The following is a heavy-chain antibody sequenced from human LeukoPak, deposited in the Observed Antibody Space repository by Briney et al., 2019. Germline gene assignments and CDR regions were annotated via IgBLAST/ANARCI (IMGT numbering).Heavy chain of an antibody. CDR1: GFTFSSNY. CDR2: IYSGGST. J-gene: IGHJ4*02. V-gene: IGHV3-66*01. D-gene: IGHD3/OR15-3a*01. CDR3: ARDRTYFDY. Sequence: GGSLRLSCAASGFTFSSNYVSWVRQAPGKGLEWVSVIYSGGSTYYADSVKGRFTISRDNSKNTLYLQMNSLRAEDTAVYYCARDRTYFDYWGQGTLVTVSS.